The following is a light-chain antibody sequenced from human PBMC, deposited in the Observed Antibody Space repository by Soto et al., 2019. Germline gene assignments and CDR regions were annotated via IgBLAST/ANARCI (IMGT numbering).Light chain of an antibody. CDR1: QSISSW. CDR2: KAS. Sequence: DIQMTQSPSTLSASVGDRVTITCRASQSISSWLAWYQQKPGKAPKLLIYKASSLEIGVPSRFSGRGSGTEFPLTISSLQRDDFATYYCQQYNSYCTFGQGTKVEIK. CDR3: QQYNSYCT. V-gene: IGKV1-5*03. J-gene: IGKJ1*01.